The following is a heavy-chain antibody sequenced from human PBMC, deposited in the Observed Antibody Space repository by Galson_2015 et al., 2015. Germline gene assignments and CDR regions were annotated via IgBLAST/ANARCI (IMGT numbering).Heavy chain of an antibody. J-gene: IGHJ6*02. CDR1: GFTSSSYG. D-gene: IGHD2-2*01. Sequence: SLRLSCAASGFTSSSYGMHWVRQAPGKGLEWVAVIWYDGSNKYYADSVKGRFTISRDNSKNTLYLQMNSLRAEDTAVYYCARQGRVVVVPAVKYYGMDVWGQGTTVTVSS. V-gene: IGHV3-33*01. CDR2: IWYDGSNK. CDR3: ARQGRVVVVPAVKYYGMDV.